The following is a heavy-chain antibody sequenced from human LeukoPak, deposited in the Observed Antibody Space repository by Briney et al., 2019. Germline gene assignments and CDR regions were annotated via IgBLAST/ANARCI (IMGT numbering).Heavy chain of an antibody. CDR3: ASGGYWGHFDY. Sequence: PSETLSLTCAVYGGSFSGYYWSWIRQPPGKGLEWIGEINHSGSTNYNPSLKSRVTISVDTSKNQFSLKLSSVTAADTAVYYCASGGYWGHFDYWGQGTLVTVSS. CDR2: INHSGST. D-gene: IGHD3-22*01. V-gene: IGHV4-34*01. J-gene: IGHJ4*02. CDR1: GGSFSGYY.